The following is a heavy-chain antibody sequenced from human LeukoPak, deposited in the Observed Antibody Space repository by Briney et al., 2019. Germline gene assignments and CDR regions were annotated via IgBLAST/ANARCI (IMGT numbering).Heavy chain of an antibody. V-gene: IGHV4-4*02. CDR3: ASWSTRFPAY. CDR2: IFHSGAT. J-gene: IGHJ4*02. CDR1: GGSIGTTHW. Sequence: SETLSLTCAVSGGSIGTTHWWSRVRQPPGKGLEWIGEIFHSGATNYRPSLRSRVAISLDKSKNQFSLKLSSVTAADTAVYYCASWSTRFPAYWGQGTLVIVSS. D-gene: IGHD3-3*01.